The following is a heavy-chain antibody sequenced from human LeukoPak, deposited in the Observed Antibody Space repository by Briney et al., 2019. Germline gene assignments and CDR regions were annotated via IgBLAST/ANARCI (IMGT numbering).Heavy chain of an antibody. CDR3: ARLSTVTTSFDY. V-gene: IGHV4-4*07. CDR2: VSSSGST. Sequence: SETLPLTCSVSGDSISYFYWSWIRQAAGKGLEWIGRVSSSGSTDYNASLKSRVTMSVDTSNNQLSLKVISVTAADTAVYYCARLSTVTTSFDYGGQGTLGTVSA. J-gene: IGHJ4*02. D-gene: IGHD4-17*01. CDR1: GDSISYFY.